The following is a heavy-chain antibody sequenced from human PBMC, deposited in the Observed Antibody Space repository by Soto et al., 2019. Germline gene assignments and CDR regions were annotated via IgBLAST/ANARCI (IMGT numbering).Heavy chain of an antibody. D-gene: IGHD6-13*01. CDR3: ARDNGVAGSFDP. J-gene: IGHJ5*02. CDR2: ISFSSTTI. Sequence: LRRSCAASGFTFSSYSMDWVRQAPGKGLEWVAYISFSSTTIHYADSVKGRFTISRDNAKNSLYLQMKSLRDEDTAVYYCARDNGVAGSFDPWGQGTLVTVSS. CDR1: GFTFSSYS. V-gene: IGHV3-48*02.